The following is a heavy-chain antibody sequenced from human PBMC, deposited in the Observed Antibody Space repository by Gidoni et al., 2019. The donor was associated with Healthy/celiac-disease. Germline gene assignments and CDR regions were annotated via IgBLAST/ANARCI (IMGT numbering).Heavy chain of an antibody. CDR2: ISSSSSYI. CDR3: ARWDPVTTGYFDY. CDR1: GFTFSSYS. V-gene: IGHV3-21*01. Sequence: EVQLVESGGGLVKPGGSLRLSCAASGFTFSSYSMNWVRQAPGKGLGWVSSISSSSSYIYYADSVKGRFTISRDNAKNSLYLQMNSLRAEDTAVYYCARWDPVTTGYFDYWGQGTLVTVSS. D-gene: IGHD4-17*01. J-gene: IGHJ4*02.